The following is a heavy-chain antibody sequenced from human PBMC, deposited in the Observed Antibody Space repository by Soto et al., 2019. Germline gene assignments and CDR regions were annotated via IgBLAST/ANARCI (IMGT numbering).Heavy chain of an antibody. Sequence: EAQLVESGGGLVKPGGSLRLSCAASGFTFNNAWMAWVRQTPGKGLERVGHIEAKSDGGTTDLAAPVRGRFSISRDDSINTVYLQMNSLKSEDSAVYYCTSRLSIFYGMDVWGPGTTVSVSS. V-gene: IGHV3-15*04. D-gene: IGHD3-3*01. CDR3: TSRLSIFYGMDV. J-gene: IGHJ6*02. CDR1: GFTFNNAW. CDR2: IEAKSDGGTT.